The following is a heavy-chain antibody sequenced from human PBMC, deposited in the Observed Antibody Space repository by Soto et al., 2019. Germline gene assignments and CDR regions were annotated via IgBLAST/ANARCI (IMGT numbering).Heavy chain of an antibody. J-gene: IGHJ3*02. V-gene: IGHV3-33*01. D-gene: IGHD3-9*01. CDR3: ARDTTGAFDM. CDR1: EFSFNSYG. CDR2: IWYDGSNK. Sequence: QVQLVESGGGVVQPGRSLRLSCAASEFSFNSYGMHWVRQAPGKGLEWVAVIWYDGSNKYYADSVKGRFIISRDNSKNTLYLQMNSLRAEDTSVYYCARDTTGAFDMWGQGTMVTVSS.